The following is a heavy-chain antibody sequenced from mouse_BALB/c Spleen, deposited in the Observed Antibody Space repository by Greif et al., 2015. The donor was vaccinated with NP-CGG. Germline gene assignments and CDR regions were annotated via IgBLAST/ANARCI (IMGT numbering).Heavy chain of an antibody. Sequence: EVMLVESGGGLVKPGGSLKLSCAASGFTFSSYAMSWVRQSPEKRLEWVAEISSGGSYTYYPDTVTGRFTISRDNAKNTLYLEMSSLRSEDTAMYYCAREGTKAPWFAYWGQGTLVTVSA. V-gene: IGHV5-9-4*01. CDR3: AREGTKAPWFAY. D-gene: IGHD1-2*01. CDR2: ISSGGSYT. J-gene: IGHJ3*01. CDR1: GFTFSSYA.